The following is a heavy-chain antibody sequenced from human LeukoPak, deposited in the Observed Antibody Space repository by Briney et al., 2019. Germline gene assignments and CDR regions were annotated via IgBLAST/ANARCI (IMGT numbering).Heavy chain of an antibody. V-gene: IGHV1-2*02. CDR1: GYTFTDYY. D-gene: IGHD3-10*01. CDR2: INPKSGGT. J-gene: IGHJ6*02. CDR3: ARNRPTMVRGETLRYYYGMDV. Sequence: ASVKVSCKASGYTFTDYYMHWVRQAPGQGLEWMGWINPKSGGTNFAQKFQGRVTMTRDTSISTAYMELSRLRSDDTAVYYCARNRPTMVRGETLRYYYGMDVWGQGTTVTVSS.